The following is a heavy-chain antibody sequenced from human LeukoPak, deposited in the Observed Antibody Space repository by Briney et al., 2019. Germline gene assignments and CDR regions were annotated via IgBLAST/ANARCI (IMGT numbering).Heavy chain of an antibody. V-gene: IGHV4-39*07. J-gene: IGHJ4*02. D-gene: IGHD6-13*01. CDR2: IYYSGST. Sequence: SETLPLTCTVSGGSISSSSYYWGWIRQPPGKGLEWIGSIYYSGSTYYNPSLKSRVTISVDTSKNQFSLKLSSVTAADTAVYYCAREGPYSSSWYSRGPYFGYWGQGTLVTVSS. CDR3: AREGPYSSSWYSRGPYFGY. CDR1: GGSISSSSYY.